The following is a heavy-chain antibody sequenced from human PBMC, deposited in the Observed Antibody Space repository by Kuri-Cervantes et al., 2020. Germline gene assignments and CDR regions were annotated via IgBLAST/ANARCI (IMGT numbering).Heavy chain of an antibody. CDR2: IYTSGST. CDR1: GGSISSYY. D-gene: IGHD2-15*01. J-gene: IGHJ5*02. Sequence: SETLSLTCTVSGGSISSYYWSWIRQPAGKGPEWIGRIYTSGSTNYNPSLKSRVTMSVDTSKNQFSLKLSSVTAADTAVYYCARAGGRYCSGGSCYWGRGFDPWGQGTLVTVSS. CDR3: ARAGGRYCSGGSCYWGRGFDP. V-gene: IGHV4-4*07.